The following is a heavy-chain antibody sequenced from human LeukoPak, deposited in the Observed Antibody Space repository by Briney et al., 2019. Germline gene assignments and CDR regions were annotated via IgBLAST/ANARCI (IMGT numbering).Heavy chain of an antibody. Sequence: SETLSLTCTVSGGSISSYYWSWIRQPPGEGLEWIGYIYYSGSTNYNPSLKSRVTISVDTSKNQFSLKLSSVTAADTAVYYCALSRAPYDAFDIRGQGTMVTVSS. CDR3: ALSRAPYDAFDI. V-gene: IGHV4-59*01. CDR2: IYYSGST. J-gene: IGHJ3*02. D-gene: IGHD5-24*01. CDR1: GGSISSYY.